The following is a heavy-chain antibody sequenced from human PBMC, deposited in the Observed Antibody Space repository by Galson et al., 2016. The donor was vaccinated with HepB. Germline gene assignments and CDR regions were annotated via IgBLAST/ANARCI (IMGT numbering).Heavy chain of an antibody. J-gene: IGHJ3*02. CDR2: INPGNGDT. V-gene: IGHV1-3*01. Sequence: SVKVSCKASGYTFTTYAMHWVRQTPGQRLEWMGWINPGNGDTKYSQNFQGRVTFTRDTSANIVYIDLSSLESEDTAMYYCAREGIVDISLGNAFDIWGQGTMVTVSS. CDR1: GYTFTTYA. CDR3: AREGIVDISLGNAFDI. D-gene: IGHD5-12*01.